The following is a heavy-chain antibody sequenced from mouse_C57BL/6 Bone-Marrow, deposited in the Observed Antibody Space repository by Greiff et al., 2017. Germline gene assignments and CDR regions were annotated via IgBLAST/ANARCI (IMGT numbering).Heavy chain of an antibody. CDR1: GYTFTSYW. Sequence: QVQLQQPGAELVKPGASVKLSCKASGYTFTSYWMQWVKQRPGQGLEWIGEIDPSDSYTNYNQKFKGKATLTVDKSSSTAYMQLSSLTSEDSAVYYNTRVGYYGSSLYCYAMDYWGQGASVTVSS. J-gene: IGHJ4*01. CDR2: IDPSDSYT. V-gene: IGHV1-50*01. D-gene: IGHD1-1*01. CDR3: TRVGYYGSSLYCYAMDY.